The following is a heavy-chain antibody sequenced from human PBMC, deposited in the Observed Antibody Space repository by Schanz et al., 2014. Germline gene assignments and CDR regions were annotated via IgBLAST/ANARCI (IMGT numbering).Heavy chain of an antibody. CDR2: ISSKGDMT. Sequence: EVQLVESGGGLVQPGGSLRLSCAASGFTFSTSTMHWVRQAPGKGLEYVSSISSKGDMTFYGNSVKGRFTISRDNSKNTLYLQMSSLTTEDTAVYYCARKMKLGVYGGKGHDSLDIWGQGTMVTVSS. J-gene: IGHJ3*02. D-gene: IGHD4-17*01. CDR3: ARKMKLGVYGGKGHDSLDI. CDR1: GFTFSTST. V-gene: IGHV3-64*01.